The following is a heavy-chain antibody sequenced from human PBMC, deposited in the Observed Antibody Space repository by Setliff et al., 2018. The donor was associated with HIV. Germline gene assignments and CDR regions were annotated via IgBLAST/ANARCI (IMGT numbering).Heavy chain of an antibody. CDR3: ARDGDDSSEIPEYFQH. Sequence: ASVKVSCKASGYTFLNYGISWIRQTPGRGLEWMAWINVGNGNTKTARKLQGRVTMTTDTSTSTAYMELRSLRSDDTAVYYCARDGDDSSEIPEYFQHWGQGTLVTVSS. CDR1: GYTFLNYG. D-gene: IGHD3-22*01. V-gene: IGHV1-18*01. CDR2: INVGNGNT. J-gene: IGHJ1*01.